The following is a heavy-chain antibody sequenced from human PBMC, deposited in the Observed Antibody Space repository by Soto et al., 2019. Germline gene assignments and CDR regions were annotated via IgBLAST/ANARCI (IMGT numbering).Heavy chain of an antibody. CDR2: IIPIFGTA. D-gene: IGHD6-19*01. Sequence: QVQLVQSGAEVKKPGSAVKVSCKASGGTFSSYAISWVRQAPGQGLEWMGGIIPIFGTANYAQKFQGRVTITADKSTSTAYMELSSLRSEDTAVYYCAIDYVLTAVADLYYYYGMDVWGQGTTVTVSS. V-gene: IGHV1-69*06. CDR3: AIDYVLTAVADLYYYYGMDV. J-gene: IGHJ6*02. CDR1: GGTFSSYA.